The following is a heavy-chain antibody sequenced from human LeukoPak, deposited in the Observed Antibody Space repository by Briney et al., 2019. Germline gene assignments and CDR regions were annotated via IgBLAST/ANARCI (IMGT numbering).Heavy chain of an antibody. D-gene: IGHD3-16*01. CDR2: IYYSGTT. J-gene: IGHJ4*02. CDR1: GASISSYY. V-gene: IGHV4-59*01. Sequence: PSETLSLTCTVSGASISSYYWSWIRQPPGKGLEWIGSIYYSGTTNYIPSLKSRVTISIDTSKNQFSLELTSVTAADTAVFYCAKGRASHEYWGQGILVTVSS. CDR3: AKGRASHEY.